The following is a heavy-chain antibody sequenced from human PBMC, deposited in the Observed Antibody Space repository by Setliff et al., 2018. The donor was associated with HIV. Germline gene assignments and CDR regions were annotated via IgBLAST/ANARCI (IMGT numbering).Heavy chain of an antibody. Sequence: PGGSLRLSCTASGFTFGDYAMGWVRQAPEKGLEWVGFIRSKAYGGTTEYAASGKGRFTISRDDSKSIAYLQMNSLKTEDTAVYYCTRAPPLGGSFDYWGQGTLVTVSS. CDR2: IRSKAYGGTT. CDR1: GFTFGDYA. CDR3: TRAPPLGGSFDY. D-gene: IGHD6-25*01. V-gene: IGHV3-49*04. J-gene: IGHJ4*02.